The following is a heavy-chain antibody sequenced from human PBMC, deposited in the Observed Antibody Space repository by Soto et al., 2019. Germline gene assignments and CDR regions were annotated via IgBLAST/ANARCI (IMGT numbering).Heavy chain of an antibody. V-gene: IGHV4-39*01. CDR3: ATTRGIAVGGSFDY. CDR1: GGSISSSSSY. D-gene: IGHD6-13*01. Sequence: SETLSLTCTVSGGSISSSSSYWGWIRQPPGKGLEWIGTIYSGSTYYNPSLKSRVTISVDTSKNQFSLKLSSVAAADTAIYFCATTRGIAVGGSFDYWGQGTLVTVSS. CDR2: IYSGST. J-gene: IGHJ4*02.